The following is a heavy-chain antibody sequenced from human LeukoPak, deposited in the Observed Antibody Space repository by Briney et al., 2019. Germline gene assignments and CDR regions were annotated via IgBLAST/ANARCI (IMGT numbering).Heavy chain of an antibody. CDR3: ARWDRGYFDC. CDR2: ISGSSSYI. J-gene: IGHJ4*02. Sequence: GGSLRLSCAASGFTFSSYSMNWVRQAPGKGLEWVSSISGSSSYIYYVDSVKGRFTISRDNARNSLFLQMNSLRAEDTAVYYCARWDRGYFDCWGQGTLVTVSS. D-gene: IGHD1-26*01. V-gene: IGHV3-21*01. CDR1: GFTFSSYS.